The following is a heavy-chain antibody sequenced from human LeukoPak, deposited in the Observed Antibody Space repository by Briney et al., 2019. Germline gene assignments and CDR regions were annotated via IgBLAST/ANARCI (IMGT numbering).Heavy chain of an antibody. V-gene: IGHV3-66*01. Sequence: SGGSLRLSCAASGFTFSSYAMSWVRQAPGKGLEWVSVIYSGGSTYCADSVKGRFTISRDNSKNTLYLQMNSLRAEDTAVYYCARDRGEQQLRLNWFDPWGQGTLVTVSS. CDR1: GFTFSSYA. D-gene: IGHD6-13*01. J-gene: IGHJ5*02. CDR2: IYSGGST. CDR3: ARDRGEQQLRLNWFDP.